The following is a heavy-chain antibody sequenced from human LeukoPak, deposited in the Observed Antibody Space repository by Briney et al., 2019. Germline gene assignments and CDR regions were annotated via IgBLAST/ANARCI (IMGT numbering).Heavy chain of an antibody. CDR3: AGNYYGSGSYYSEDRY. J-gene: IGHJ4*02. CDR2: IYTSGST. D-gene: IGHD3-10*01. Sequence: SETLSLTCAVYGGSFSGSYYWSWIRQPAGKGLEWIGRIYTSGSTNYNPSLKSRVTISVDTSKNQFSLKLSSVTAADTAVYYCAGNYYGSGSYYSEDRYWGQGTLVTVSS. CDR1: GGSFSGSYY. V-gene: IGHV4-61*02.